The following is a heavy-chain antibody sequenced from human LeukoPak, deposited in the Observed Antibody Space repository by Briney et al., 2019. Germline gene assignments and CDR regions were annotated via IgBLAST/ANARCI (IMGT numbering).Heavy chain of an antibody. J-gene: IGHJ4*02. CDR1: GFTFSNYW. D-gene: IGHD1-1*01. CDR3: SKDLTTRSIGYFGY. CDR2: INLDGSQK. V-gene: IGHV3-7*03. Sequence: PGGSLRLSCAASGFTFSNYWMAWVRQAPGKGPEWVANINLDGSQKYYVDSVKGRFTISRDNSQNTFYLRMNSLRVEDTAIYYCSKDLTTRSIGYFGYWGQGTLVTVSS.